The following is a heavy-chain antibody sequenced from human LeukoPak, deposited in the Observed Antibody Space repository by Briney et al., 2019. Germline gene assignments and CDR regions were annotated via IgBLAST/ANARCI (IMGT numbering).Heavy chain of an antibody. CDR3: ARSSGSGSYTPYYYYGMDV. V-gene: IGHV3-7*01. J-gene: IGHJ6*02. D-gene: IGHD3-10*01. CDR1: GFTFSSYW. Sequence: PGGSLRLSCAASGFTFSSYWMSWVRQAPGKGLEWVANIKQDGSEKYYVDSVKGRFTISRDNAKNSLYLQMNSLRAEDTAVYYCARSSGSGSYTPYYYYGMDVWGQGITVTVSS. CDR2: IKQDGSEK.